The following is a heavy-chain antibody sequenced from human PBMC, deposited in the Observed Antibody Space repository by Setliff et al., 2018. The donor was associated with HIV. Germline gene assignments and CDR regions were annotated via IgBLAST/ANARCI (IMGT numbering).Heavy chain of an antibody. CDR1: GFIFDDYA. D-gene: IGHD1-26*01. Sequence: GGSLRLSCAASGFIFDDYAMHWVRQPPGKGLEWVSGISWNSGNIVYADSVKGRFTISRDNAKNSLYMQMNSLRSEDTAIYYCTRDPVGAVLSYFDYWGQGSLVTVSS. CDR2: ISWNSGNI. J-gene: IGHJ4*02. V-gene: IGHV3-9*01. CDR3: TRDPVGAVLSYFDY.